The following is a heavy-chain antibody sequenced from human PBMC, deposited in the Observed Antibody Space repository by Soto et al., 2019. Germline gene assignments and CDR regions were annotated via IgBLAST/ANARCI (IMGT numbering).Heavy chain of an antibody. CDR3: ARAAADDYYYYYYMDV. CDR2: FCYVGINN. D-gene: IGHD6-25*01. CDR1: GFTFSSYG. Sequence: PGGSLRLSCAASGFTFSSYGMHWVRQAPGKGLEWVAFFCYVGINNFFADSVKGRFSFSRYNSNITLYLQMNSLRAEDTAVYYCARAAADDYYYYYYMDVWGKGTTVTVSS. J-gene: IGHJ6*03. V-gene: IGHV3-33*01.